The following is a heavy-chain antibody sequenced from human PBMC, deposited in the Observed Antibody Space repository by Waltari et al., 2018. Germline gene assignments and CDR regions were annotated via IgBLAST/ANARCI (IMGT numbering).Heavy chain of an antibody. CDR1: GYFPGDAH. V-gene: IGHV4-59*08. Sequence: HVQLQESGPGLVKPSETLSLTCTVSGYFPGDAHWTWLRQAPGKELGWIAYLRHTGGTKCTPSLQSRVTIFSVTSEKQFSLRLTPVTAADTAVYYCARLPTQYYDSLGWGFFDYWGQGLQVIVSS. J-gene: IGHJ4*02. CDR3: ARLPTQYYDSLGWGFFDY. CDR2: LRHTGGT. D-gene: IGHD3-22*01.